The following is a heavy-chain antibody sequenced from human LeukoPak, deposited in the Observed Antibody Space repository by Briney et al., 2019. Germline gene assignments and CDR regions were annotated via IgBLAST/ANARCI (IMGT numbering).Heavy chain of an antibody. D-gene: IGHD6-19*01. CDR1: GFIFSNYG. J-gene: IGHJ5*02. Sequence: GGSLRLSCAASGFIFSNYGMHWVRRAPGKGLEWVAFIRYDESNKFYADSVKGRFTISRDNSKNILFLQMNSLRAEDTAVYYCATMQWLEGVDWFDPWGQGTLVTVSS. V-gene: IGHV3-30*02. CDR2: IRYDESNK. CDR3: ATMQWLEGVDWFDP.